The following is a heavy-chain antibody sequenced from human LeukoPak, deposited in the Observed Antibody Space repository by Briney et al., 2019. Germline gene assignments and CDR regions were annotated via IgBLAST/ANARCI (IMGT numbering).Heavy chain of an antibody. Sequence: SETLSLTCAVYGGSFSGYYWSWIRQPPGKGLEWIGEINHSGSTNYNPSLKSRVTISVDTSKNQFSLKLSSVTAADTAVYYCARHPPYCSSTSCYSHWFDPWGQGTLVTVSS. CDR2: INHSGST. V-gene: IGHV4-34*01. CDR3: ARHPPYCSSTSCYSHWFDP. CDR1: GGSFSGYY. J-gene: IGHJ5*02. D-gene: IGHD2-2*01.